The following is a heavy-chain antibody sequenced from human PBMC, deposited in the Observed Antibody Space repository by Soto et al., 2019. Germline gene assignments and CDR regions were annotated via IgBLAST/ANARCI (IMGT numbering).Heavy chain of an antibody. Sequence: EVQLLESGGGLVQPGGSLRLSCAASGFTFSSYAMSWVRQAPGKGLEWVSAISGSGGSTYYADSVKGRFTISRDNSKNTLYLQMNSLRAEDTAVYYCAKLLQTRMVATGRTVTEYYYYYYGMDVWGQGTTVTVSS. V-gene: IGHV3-23*01. J-gene: IGHJ6*02. CDR1: GFTFSSYA. CDR3: AKLLQTRMVATGRTVTEYYYYYYGMDV. D-gene: IGHD5-12*01. CDR2: ISGSGGST.